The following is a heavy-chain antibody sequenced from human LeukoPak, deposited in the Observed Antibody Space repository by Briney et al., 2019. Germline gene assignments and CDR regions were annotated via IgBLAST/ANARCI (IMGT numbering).Heavy chain of an antibody. Sequence: PLETLSLTCAVYGGSFSGYYWSWIRQPPGKGLEWIGEINHSGSTNYNPSLKSRVTISVDTSKNQFSLKLSSVTAADTAVYYCAKRSGSYFSGWFDPWGQGTLVTVSS. CDR2: INHSGST. D-gene: IGHD1-26*01. J-gene: IGHJ5*02. CDR3: AKRSGSYFSGWFDP. V-gene: IGHV4-34*01. CDR1: GGSFSGYY.